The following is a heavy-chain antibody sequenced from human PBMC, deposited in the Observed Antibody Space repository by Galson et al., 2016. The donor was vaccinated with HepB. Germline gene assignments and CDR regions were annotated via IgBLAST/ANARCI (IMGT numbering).Heavy chain of an antibody. Sequence: SLRLSCAVSGLTFRNFWMSWARQAPGKGLEWVGRIKSKTDGGTADYVAPVKGRFTISRDDSKNKFYLQMNSLSTEDTAVYYCTTYTKIWGQGTLVTVSS. V-gene: IGHV3-15*01. D-gene: IGHD3-22*01. CDR2: IKSKTDGGTA. CDR3: TTYTKI. J-gene: IGHJ4*02. CDR1: GLTFRNFW.